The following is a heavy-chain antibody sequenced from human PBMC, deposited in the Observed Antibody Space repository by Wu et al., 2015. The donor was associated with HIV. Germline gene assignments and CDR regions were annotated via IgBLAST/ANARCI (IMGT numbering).Heavy chain of an antibody. D-gene: IGHD6-13*01. CDR2: ISTYNGNT. J-gene: IGHJ6*02. CDR3: ARDPGFGSSWDYYYYGMDV. CDR1: GYPFTSYG. Sequence: QVHLVQSGAEVKKPGASVKVSCKASGYPFTSYGISWVRQAPGQGLEWMGWISTYNGNTDSAQKLQGRVTLTTDTSTSTAYMEPRSLRSDDTAMYYCARDPGFGSSWDYYYYGMDVWGQGTTVTVS. V-gene: IGHV1-18*01.